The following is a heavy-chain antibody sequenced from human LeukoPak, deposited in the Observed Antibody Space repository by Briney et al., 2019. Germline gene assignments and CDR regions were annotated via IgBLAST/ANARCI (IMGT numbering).Heavy chain of an antibody. CDR2: IIPIFGTA. Sequence: SVKVSCKASGGTFSSYAISWVRQAPGQGLEWMGGIIPIFGTANYAQKFQGRVTITTDESTSTAYMELSSLRSEDTAVYYCARWGAAARPRGNWFDPWGEGTLVTVSS. D-gene: IGHD6-6*01. CDR1: GGTFSSYA. CDR3: ARWGAAARPRGNWFDP. V-gene: IGHV1-69*05. J-gene: IGHJ5*02.